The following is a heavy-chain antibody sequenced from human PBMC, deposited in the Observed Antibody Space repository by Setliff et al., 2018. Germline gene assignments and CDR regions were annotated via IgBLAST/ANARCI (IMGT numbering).Heavy chain of an antibody. CDR3: ARGPPQPIAAVGKGLSDF. V-gene: IGHV1-18*01. CDR2: INA. D-gene: IGHD6-13*01. J-gene: IGHJ4*02. Sequence: SVKVSCKSSGYTFTSYGINWVRQAPGQGLEWMGWINAYAQKFQGRVTMTIDTLTSTAYMELRSLRSDDTAVYYCARGPPQPIAAVGKGLSDFWGQGTLVTVSS. CDR1: GYTFTSYG.